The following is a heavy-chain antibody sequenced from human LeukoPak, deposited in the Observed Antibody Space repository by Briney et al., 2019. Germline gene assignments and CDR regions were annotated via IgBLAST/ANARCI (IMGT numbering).Heavy chain of an antibody. Sequence: GGSLRLSCAASGFTFSNYAINWVPQAPGKGLEWVGIVWHDGSKTYYGDSVEGRFTISRDNSKNTLYLQMNSLRADDTAVYFCAKGGARPLDDAFDIWGRGTVVTVSS. V-gene: IGHV3-33*06. CDR3: AKGGARPLDDAFDI. CDR1: GFTFSNYA. CDR2: VWHDGSKT. J-gene: IGHJ3*02.